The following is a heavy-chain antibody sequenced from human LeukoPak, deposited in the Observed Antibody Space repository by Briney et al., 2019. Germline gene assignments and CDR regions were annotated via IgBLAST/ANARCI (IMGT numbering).Heavy chain of an antibody. D-gene: IGHD1-26*01. V-gene: IGHV4-59*01. CDR2: IYYSGST. CDR1: GGSISSYY. J-gene: IGHJ4*02. CDR3: ARVQGFSGSYPHFDY. Sequence: PSETLSLTCTVSGGSISSYYWSWIRQPPGKGLEWIGYIYYSGSTNYNPSLKSRVTISVDTSKNQFSLKLSSVTAADTAVYYCARVQGFSGSYPHFDYWGQGTLVTVSS.